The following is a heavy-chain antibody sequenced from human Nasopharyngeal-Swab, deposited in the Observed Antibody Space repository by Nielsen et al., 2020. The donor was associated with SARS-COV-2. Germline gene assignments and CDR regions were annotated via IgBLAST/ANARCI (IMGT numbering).Heavy chain of an antibody. J-gene: IGHJ4*02. CDR3: ARLDYSVYVDY. CDR1: GDSIAYSTFY. D-gene: IGHD5/OR15-5a*01. CDR2: IYHSGST. Sequence: SETLSLTCTVSGDSIAYSTFYWGWIRQPPGKGLEWIGYIYHSGSTNYNPSLKSRVTISVDTSKNQFSLKLSSVTAADAAVYYCARLDYSVYVDYWGQGTLVTVSS. V-gene: IGHV4-61*05.